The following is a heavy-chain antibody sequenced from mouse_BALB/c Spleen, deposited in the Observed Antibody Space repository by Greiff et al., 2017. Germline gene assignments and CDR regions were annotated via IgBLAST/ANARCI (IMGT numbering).Heavy chain of an antibody. CDR1: GYTFTDYE. Sequence: VQLQQSGAELVRPGASVTLSCKASGYTFTDYEMHWVKQTPVHGLEWIGAIDPETGGTAYNQKFKGKATLTADKSSSTAYMELRSLTSEDSAVYYCTRPYYWGQGTTLTVSS. CDR3: TRPYY. V-gene: IGHV1-15*01. J-gene: IGHJ2*01. CDR2: IDPETGGT.